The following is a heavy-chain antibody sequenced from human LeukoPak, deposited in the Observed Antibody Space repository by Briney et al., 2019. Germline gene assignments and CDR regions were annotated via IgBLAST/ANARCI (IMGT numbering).Heavy chain of an antibody. Sequence: GGSLRLSCEASGFTFSNYAMNWVRQTPGKGLEWVANIKQDGSEKYYVDSVKGRFTISRDNAKNSLYLQMNSLRADDTAVYYCSREDASSQDYWGQGTLVTVSS. V-gene: IGHV3-7*01. CDR1: GFTFSNYA. D-gene: IGHD6-13*01. J-gene: IGHJ4*02. CDR3: SREDASSQDY. CDR2: IKQDGSEK.